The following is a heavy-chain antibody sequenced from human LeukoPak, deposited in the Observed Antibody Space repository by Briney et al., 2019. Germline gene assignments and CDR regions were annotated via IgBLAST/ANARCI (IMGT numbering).Heavy chain of an antibody. V-gene: IGHV4-59*01. J-gene: IGHJ4*02. Sequence: AETLSLTCTISSGSISRNYWSWIRQPPGKGLEWIGYIYYGGSTNYNPSVKSRVTISRDNSKHQFSLNLTSVTAADTAVYFCASRGYYDNSAYFRNWGQGNLVSVSS. CDR2: IYYGGST. CDR1: SGSISRNY. D-gene: IGHD3-22*01. CDR3: ASRGYYDNSAYFRN.